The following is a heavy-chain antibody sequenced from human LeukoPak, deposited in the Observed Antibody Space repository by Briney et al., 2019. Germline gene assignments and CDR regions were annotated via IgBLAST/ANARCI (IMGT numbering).Heavy chain of an antibody. D-gene: IGHD3-22*01. Sequence: SETLSLTCAASGGSFSGYYWSWIRQPPGKGLEWIGEINHSGSTNYYPSLKSRVTISVDTSKNQFSLKLSSVTAADTAVYYCARRVENYYDSSGYYSLDYWGQGTLVTVSS. CDR2: INHSGST. V-gene: IGHV4-34*01. CDR3: ARRVENYYDSSGYYSLDY. CDR1: GGSFSGYY. J-gene: IGHJ4*02.